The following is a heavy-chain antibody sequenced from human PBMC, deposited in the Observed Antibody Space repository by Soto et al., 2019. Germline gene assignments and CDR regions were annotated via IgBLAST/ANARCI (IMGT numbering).Heavy chain of an antibody. CDR1: GGSISRGGYY. J-gene: IGHJ6*03. CDR3: ARGGIYGVSPDYYNMDV. Sequence: QVQLQESGPGLVKPSQTVSLTCTVSGGSISRGGYYWSWIRQHPGKGLEWIGYIYSSRRTYFNPSIKSRVTISVDTAKNQFSLNLRSVTAADSAVYYCARGGIYGVSPDYYNMDVWGKGIAVTVSS. CDR2: IYSSRRT. V-gene: IGHV4-31*03. D-gene: IGHD4-17*01.